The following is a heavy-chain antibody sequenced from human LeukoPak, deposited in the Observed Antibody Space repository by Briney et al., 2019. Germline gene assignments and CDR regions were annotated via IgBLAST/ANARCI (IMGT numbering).Heavy chain of an antibody. J-gene: IGHJ4*02. D-gene: IGHD3-22*01. CDR1: GGTFSSYA. Sequence: SVKVSCKASGGTFSSYAISWVRQAPGQGLEWMGGIIPIFGTANYAQKFQGRVTITADKSASTAYMELSSLRSEDTAVYYCARVTTRGFFDYWGQGTLVTVSS. CDR3: ARVTTRGFFDY. V-gene: IGHV1-69*06. CDR2: IIPIFGTA.